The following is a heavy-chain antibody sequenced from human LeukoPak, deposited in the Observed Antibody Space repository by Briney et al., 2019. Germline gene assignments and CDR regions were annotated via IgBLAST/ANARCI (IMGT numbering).Heavy chain of an antibody. D-gene: IGHD1-26*01. CDR1: GFTFSSYA. J-gene: IGHJ4*02. CDR3: AKEFGIVGAQGSKNFDY. CDR2: ISGSGGST. Sequence: GSLRLSCAASGFTFSSYAMSWVRQAPGKGLEWVSAISGSGGSTYYADSVKGRFTISRDNSKNTLYLQMNSLRAEDTAVYYCAKEFGIVGAQGSKNFDYWGQGTLVTVSS. V-gene: IGHV3-23*01.